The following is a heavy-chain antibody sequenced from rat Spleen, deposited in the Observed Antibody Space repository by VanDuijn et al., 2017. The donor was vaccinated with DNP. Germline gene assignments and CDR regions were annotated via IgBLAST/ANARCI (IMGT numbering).Heavy chain of an antibody. Sequence: EVQLVESGGGLVQPGRSLKVSCAASGFTFSNYDMAWVRQAPTKGLEWVASISTSGGSTYYRDSVKGRFTISRENAKTTLYLQMNSLRSEDTATYYCASFNWPAPWGQGTSVTVSS. J-gene: IGHJ4*01. CDR2: ISTSGGST. CDR3: ASFNWPAP. V-gene: IGHV5-25*01. D-gene: IGHD3-6*01. CDR1: GFTFSNYD.